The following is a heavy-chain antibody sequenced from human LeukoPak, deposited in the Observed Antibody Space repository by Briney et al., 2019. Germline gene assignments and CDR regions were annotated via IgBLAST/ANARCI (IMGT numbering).Heavy chain of an antibody. J-gene: IGHJ3*02. Sequence: GGSLRLSCAAYGFTFSSYAMSWVRQAPGKGLEWVSAISGSGGSTYYADSEKGRFTISRANSKNTLHLQMNSPRAEDTAVYYCAKEPIVWFGDEGAFDIWGQGTMVTVSS. D-gene: IGHD3-10*01. CDR3: AKEPIVWFGDEGAFDI. CDR2: ISGSGGST. CDR1: GFTFSSYA. V-gene: IGHV3-23*01.